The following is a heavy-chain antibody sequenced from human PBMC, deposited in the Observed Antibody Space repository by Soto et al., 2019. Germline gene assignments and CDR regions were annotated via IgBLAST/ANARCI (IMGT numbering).Heavy chain of an antibody. CDR2: IHSDGSST. CDR1: GFTFSSYW. J-gene: IGHJ4*02. CDR3: AXXXYXXXXCXXLPFDN. V-gene: IGHV3-74*01. Sequence: EVQLVESGGGLVQPGGSLRLSCAASGFTFSSYWMHWVRQAPGKGLVWVSRIHSDGSSTSYADSVKGRFTISTDNAKNTLYLQMNSLRAEDTAVYYCAXXXYXXXXCXXLPFDNWGQGSLVTVSS. D-gene: IGHD2-15*01.